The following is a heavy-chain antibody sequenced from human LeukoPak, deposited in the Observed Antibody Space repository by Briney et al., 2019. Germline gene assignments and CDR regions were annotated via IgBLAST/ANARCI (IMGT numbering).Heavy chain of an antibody. J-gene: IGHJ6*03. CDR2: INPSGGST. CDR3: ARSIGASQQYSSSWYYYYMDV. Sequence: GASVKVSCKASGYTFTNYYIHWVRQAPGQGLEWLGIINPSGGSTSYTQKFQGRVTMTRDMSTSTVYMELSGLRSGDTAVYYCARSIGASQQYSSSWYYYYMDVWGKGTTVTVSS. D-gene: IGHD6-13*01. V-gene: IGHV1-46*01. CDR1: GYTFTNYY.